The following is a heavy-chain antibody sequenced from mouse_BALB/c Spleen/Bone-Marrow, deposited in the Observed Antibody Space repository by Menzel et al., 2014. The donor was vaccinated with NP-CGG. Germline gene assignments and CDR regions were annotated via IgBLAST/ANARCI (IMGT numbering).Heavy chain of an antibody. CDR1: GFTFNTYA. CDR3: VRHGYGNYGAMDY. V-gene: IGHV10-1*02. Sequence: DVMLVESGGGLVQPKGSLKLSCAASGFTFNTYAMNWVRQAPGKGLEWVARIRSKSNNYTTYYADSVKDRFTISRYDSQNMLYLQMNNLKTEDTAMYYCVRHGYGNYGAMDYWGQGTSVTVSS. CDR2: IRSKSNNYTT. D-gene: IGHD2-1*01. J-gene: IGHJ4*01.